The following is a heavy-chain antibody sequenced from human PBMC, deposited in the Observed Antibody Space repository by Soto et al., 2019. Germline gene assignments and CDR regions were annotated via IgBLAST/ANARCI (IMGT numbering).Heavy chain of an antibody. CDR1: GGSISSGDYY. Sequence: SETLSLTCTVSGGSISSGDYYWSWIRQPPGKGLEWIGYIYYSGSTYYNPSLKSRVTISVDTSKNQFSLKLSSVTAADTAVYYCARDAVQLWPYTFDYWGQGTLVTVSS. CDR3: ARDAVQLWPYTFDY. CDR2: IYYSGST. V-gene: IGHV4-30-4*01. D-gene: IGHD5-18*01. J-gene: IGHJ4*02.